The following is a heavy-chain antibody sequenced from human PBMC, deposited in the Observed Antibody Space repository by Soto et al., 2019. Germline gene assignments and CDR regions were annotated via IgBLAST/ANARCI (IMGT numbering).Heavy chain of an antibody. CDR2: INSDGSRT. CDR1: GFTFSSYW. J-gene: IGHJ4*02. CDR3: ARELAISSSWPVDY. Sequence: GGSLRLSCAAFGFTFSSYWMHWVRQAPGKGLVWVSRINSDGSRTSYADSVKGRFTISRDNAKNTLYLQMNSLRAEDTAVYYCARELAISSSWPVDYWGQGTLVTVSS. D-gene: IGHD6-13*01. V-gene: IGHV3-74*01.